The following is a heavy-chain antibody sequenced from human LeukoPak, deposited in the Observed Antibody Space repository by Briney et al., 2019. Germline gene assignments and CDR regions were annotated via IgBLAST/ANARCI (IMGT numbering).Heavy chain of an antibody. V-gene: IGHV3-23*01. CDR3: AKDFDSYYDSTGYGASFSY. J-gene: IGHJ4*02. CDR2: ISGSSGNT. Sequence: GGSLRLSCAASGFTFSSYEMNWVRQAPGRGLEWVSAISGSSGNTYYADSVKGRFTISRDNSKNTLYLQMSNLRAEDTALYYCAKDFDSYYDSTGYGASFSYWGQGTLVTVSS. D-gene: IGHD3-22*01. CDR1: GFTFSSYE.